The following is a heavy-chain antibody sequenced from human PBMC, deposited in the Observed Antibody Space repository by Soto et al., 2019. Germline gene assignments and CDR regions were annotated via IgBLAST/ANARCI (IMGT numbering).Heavy chain of an antibody. CDR3: ARSGSQFYFDY. CDR1: GFTFSSYG. D-gene: IGHD1-26*01. CDR2: IWYDGSNK. Sequence: QVQLVESGGGVVQPGRSLRLSCAASGFTFSSYGMHWVRQAPGKGLEWVAVIWYDGSNKYYADSVKGRFTISRDNSKNTLYLQINSLRAEDTAVYYCARSGSQFYFDYWGQGTLVTVSS. V-gene: IGHV3-33*08. J-gene: IGHJ4*02.